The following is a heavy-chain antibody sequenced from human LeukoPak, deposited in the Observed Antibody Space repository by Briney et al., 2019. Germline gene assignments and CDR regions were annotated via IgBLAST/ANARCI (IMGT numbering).Heavy chain of an antibody. V-gene: IGHV4-39*01. CDR3: ARLFVSLDYFDY. Sequence: SETLSLTCTVSGGSISSSSYYWGWIRQPPGKGLEWIGSIYYSGSTYYNPSLKSRVTISVDTSENQFSLKLCSVTAADTAVYYCARLFVSLDYFDYWGQGTLVTVSS. J-gene: IGHJ4*02. CDR1: GGSISSSSYY. CDR2: IYYSGST. D-gene: IGHD3-10*02.